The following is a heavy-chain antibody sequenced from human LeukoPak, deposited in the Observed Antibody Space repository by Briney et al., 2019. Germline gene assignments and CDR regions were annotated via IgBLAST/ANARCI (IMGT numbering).Heavy chain of an antibody. CDR3: TRRANGRRYNWFDT. Sequence: GASVKVSCKASGYTFTSHDINWVRQATGQELEWMGWMNPHSDNTAYAQKFQGRVTMTKNTSISTAYMELSSLRSDDTAVYYCTRRANGRRYNWFDTWGQGTLVTVSS. CDR2: MNPHSDNT. D-gene: IGHD2-8*01. J-gene: IGHJ5*02. V-gene: IGHV1-8*02. CDR1: GYTFTSHD.